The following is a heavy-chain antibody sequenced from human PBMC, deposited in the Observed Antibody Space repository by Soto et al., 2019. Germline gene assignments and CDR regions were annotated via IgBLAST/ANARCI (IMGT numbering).Heavy chain of an antibody. CDR1: GFTVSSKY. D-gene: IGHD3-22*01. Sequence: GGSLRLSCAASGFTVSSKYMCWVRQAPGKGLEWVSVIYSGGSTYYADSVKGRFTISRDNSKNTLYLQMNSLRAEDTAVYYCARDRVESGYPEYFQHWGQGTLVTVSS. CDR3: ARDRVESGYPEYFQH. V-gene: IGHV3-53*01. J-gene: IGHJ1*01. CDR2: IYSGGST.